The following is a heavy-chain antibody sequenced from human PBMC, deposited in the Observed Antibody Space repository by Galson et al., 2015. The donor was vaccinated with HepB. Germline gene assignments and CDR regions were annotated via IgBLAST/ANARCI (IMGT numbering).Heavy chain of an antibody. CDR3: AREWGRQSYIDY. Sequence: SETLSLTCTVSGGSISSYYWSWIRQPPGKGLEWIGYIYYSGSTNYNPSLKSRVTISVDTSKNQFSLKLSSVTAADTAVYYCAREWGRQSYIDYWGQGTLVTVSS. CDR2: IYYSGST. V-gene: IGHV4-59*01. CDR1: GGSISSYY. D-gene: IGHD1-14*01. J-gene: IGHJ4*02.